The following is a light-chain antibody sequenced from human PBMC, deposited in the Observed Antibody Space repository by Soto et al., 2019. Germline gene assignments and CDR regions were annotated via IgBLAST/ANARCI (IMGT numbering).Light chain of an antibody. V-gene: IGLV1-51*02. J-gene: IGLJ2*01. CDR1: SSNIGNNY. Sequence: QSALTQPPSVSAPPGQRVTISCSGSSSNIGNNYVSWYQQLPGTAPKLLIYENNRRPSGIPDRFSGSKSGTSATLGITGLQTGDEADYYCGTWDSSLSAVVFGGGTKLTVL. CDR3: GTWDSSLSAVV. CDR2: ENN.